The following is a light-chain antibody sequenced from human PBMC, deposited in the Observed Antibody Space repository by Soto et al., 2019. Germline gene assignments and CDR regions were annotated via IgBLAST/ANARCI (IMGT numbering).Light chain of an antibody. CDR3: QQSYSTPPT. J-gene: IGKJ2*01. CDR1: QAINTY. CDR2: GEF. V-gene: IGKV1-39*01. Sequence: DIQMTQSPSSLSASVGDRVTITCRASQAINTYLNWYKQKQGKVPKLRIYGEFSLESGVPSRFSGSGSGTDFTLTISSLQPEDFAVYYCQQSYSTPPTFGQGTKVEIK.